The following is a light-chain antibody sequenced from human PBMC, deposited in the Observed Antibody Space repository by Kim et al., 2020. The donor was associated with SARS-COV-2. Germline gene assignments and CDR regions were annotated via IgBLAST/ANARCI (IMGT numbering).Light chain of an antibody. CDR3: VTWDDTLSAVI. CDR2: RTT. Sequence: GQRRTIPGSGGRANIGNKYVYWYQQLPGTAPNLLIYRTTQRPSGVSVRFSASKSDTTASLAITGLRSEDEAHYYCVTWDDTLSAVIFGGGTKVTVL. V-gene: IGLV1-47*01. CDR1: RANIGNKY. J-gene: IGLJ2*01.